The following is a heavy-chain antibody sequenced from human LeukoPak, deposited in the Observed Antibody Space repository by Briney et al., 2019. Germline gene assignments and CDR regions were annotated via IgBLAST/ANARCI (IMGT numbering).Heavy chain of an antibody. CDR3: AKDFLPGTTVPPSSYSYMAA. Sequence: PGGSLRLSCAASGFTFSSYGMHWVRQAPGKGLEWVAFIRYDGSNKYYADSVKGRFTISRDNSKNTLYLQMNSLRAEDTAVYYCAKDFLPGTTVPPSSYSYMAAWAKGPRSPSP. D-gene: IGHD1-7*01. V-gene: IGHV3-30*02. CDR1: GFTFSSYG. CDR2: IRYDGSNK. J-gene: IGHJ6*03.